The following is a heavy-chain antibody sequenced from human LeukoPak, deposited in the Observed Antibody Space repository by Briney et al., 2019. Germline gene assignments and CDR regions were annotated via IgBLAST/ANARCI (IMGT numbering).Heavy chain of an antibody. CDR2: INTSENT. Sequence: SETLSLTCAVYGGSFSGYYWSWIRQPPGKGLEWIGEINTSENTNYNPSLKSRVTISVDTSKNQFSLKLSSVTAADTAIYYCARETAAAGSFIAINDYWGQGTLVTVSS. CDR3: ARETAAAGSFIAINDY. J-gene: IGHJ4*02. V-gene: IGHV4-34*01. D-gene: IGHD6-13*01. CDR1: GGSFSGYY.